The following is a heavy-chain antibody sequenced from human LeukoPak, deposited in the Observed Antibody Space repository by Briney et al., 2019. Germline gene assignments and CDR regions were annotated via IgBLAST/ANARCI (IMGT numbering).Heavy chain of an antibody. D-gene: IGHD1-20*01. V-gene: IGHV3-21*01. Sequence: PAGSLSLSCAASGFTFSSYNMNWVRQAPGKGLEWVSFISSSSTYIYYADSLKGRSTISRDSAKNSLYLLMNSLRAEDTAVYYCAREASNNWNVPANYFDYWGQGTLVTVSS. J-gene: IGHJ4*02. CDR3: AREASNNWNVPANYFDY. CDR2: ISSSSTYI. CDR1: GFTFSSYN.